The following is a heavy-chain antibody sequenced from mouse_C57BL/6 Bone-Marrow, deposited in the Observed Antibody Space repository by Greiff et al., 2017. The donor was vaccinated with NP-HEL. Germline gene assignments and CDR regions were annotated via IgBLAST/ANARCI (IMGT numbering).Heavy chain of an antibody. Sequence: QVQLQQSGAELVKPGASVKMSCKASGYTFTSYWITWVKQRPGQGLEWIGDIYPGSGSTNYNEKFKSKATLTVDTSSSTAYMQLSSLTSEDSAVYYCARGEYYGSSFYAMDYWGQGTSVTVSS. J-gene: IGHJ4*01. CDR2: IYPGSGST. CDR1: GYTFTSYW. D-gene: IGHD1-1*01. V-gene: IGHV1-55*01. CDR3: ARGEYYGSSFYAMDY.